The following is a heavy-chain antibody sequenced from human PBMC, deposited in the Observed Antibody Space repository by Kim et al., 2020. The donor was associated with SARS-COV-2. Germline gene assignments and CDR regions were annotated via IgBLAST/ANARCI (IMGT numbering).Heavy chain of an antibody. J-gene: IGHJ5*02. V-gene: IGHV3-30*02. Sequence: GVNQYYADSVQGRFTISGDNSKNTLYLQMNGLRAEDTAVYYCAKDPAFDPWGQGTLVTVSS. CDR2: GVNQ. CDR3: AKDPAFDP.